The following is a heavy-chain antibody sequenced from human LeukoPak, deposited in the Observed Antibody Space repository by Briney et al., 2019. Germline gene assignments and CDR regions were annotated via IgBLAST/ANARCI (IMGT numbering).Heavy chain of an antibody. D-gene: IGHD5-12*01. J-gene: IGHJ4*02. CDR2: INPSGGST. V-gene: IGHV1-46*04. Sequence: ASVKVSCKASGYTFTSYYMHWVRQAPGQGLEWMGIINPSGGSTNYAQKLQGRVTMTRDMSTSTVYMELSSLRSEDTAVYYCARAIYSGYDHWGQGTPVTVSS. CDR3: ARAIYSGYDH. CDR1: GYTFTSYY.